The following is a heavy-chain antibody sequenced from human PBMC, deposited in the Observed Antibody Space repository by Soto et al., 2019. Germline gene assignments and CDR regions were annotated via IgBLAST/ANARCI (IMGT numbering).Heavy chain of an antibody. Sequence: ASVKVSCKASGYTFTSYYMHWVRQAPGQGLEWMGIINPSGGSTSYAQKFQGRVTMTRDTSTSTVYMELSSLRSEDTAVYYCARDHSYSSSWYGVANYYYYYGMDVWGQGTTVTVSS. CDR3: ARDHSYSSSWYGVANYYYYYGMDV. D-gene: IGHD6-13*01. V-gene: IGHV1-46*01. CDR1: GYTFTSYY. J-gene: IGHJ6*02. CDR2: INPSGGST.